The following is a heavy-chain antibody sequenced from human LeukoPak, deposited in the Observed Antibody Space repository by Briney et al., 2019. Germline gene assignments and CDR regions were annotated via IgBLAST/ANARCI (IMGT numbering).Heavy chain of an antibody. CDR2: ISGSGGST. D-gene: IGHD2-8*01. J-gene: IGHJ4*02. V-gene: IGHV3-23*01. Sequence: GGSLRLSCAASGFTFSSYAMSWVRQAPGKGLEWVSAISGSGGSTYYADSVKGRFTISRDNSKNTLYLQMNSLRAEDTAVYYWAKDRDRMLYYFDYWGQGTLVTVSS. CDR1: GFTFSSYA. CDR3: AKDRDRMLYYFDY.